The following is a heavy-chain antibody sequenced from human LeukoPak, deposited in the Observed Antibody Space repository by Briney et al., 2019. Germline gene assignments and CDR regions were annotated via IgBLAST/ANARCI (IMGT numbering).Heavy chain of an antibody. V-gene: IGHV4-34*01. CDR2: INHSGST. D-gene: IGHD3-9*01. J-gene: IGHJ3*02. CDR1: GGSFSGYY. Sequence: PSETLSLTCAVYGGSFSGYYWSWIRQPPGKGLEWIGEINHSGSTNYNPSLKSRVTISVDTSKNQFSLKLSSVTAADTAVYYCARGPSRLYGILTGYYGGGGAFDIWGQGTMVTVSS. CDR3: ARGPSRLYGILTGYYGGGGAFDI.